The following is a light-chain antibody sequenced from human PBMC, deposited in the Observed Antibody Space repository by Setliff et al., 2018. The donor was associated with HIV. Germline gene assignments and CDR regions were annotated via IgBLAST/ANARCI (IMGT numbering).Light chain of an antibody. CDR3: SSYTKTASVYV. J-gene: IGLJ1*01. CDR1: SDDVGASNY. Sequence: QSVLAQPASMSGSPGQSITISCTGTSDDVGASNYVSWYQQHPGKAPKLIISEVTVRPSGVSSRFSGSTSGNPASLTLSGRQTEDEADYSCSSYTKTASVYVFGSGTKV. V-gene: IGLV2-14*01. CDR2: EVT.